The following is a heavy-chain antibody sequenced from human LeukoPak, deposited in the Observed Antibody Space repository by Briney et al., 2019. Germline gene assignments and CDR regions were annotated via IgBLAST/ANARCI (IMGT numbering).Heavy chain of an antibody. D-gene: IGHD3-22*01. V-gene: IGHV4-39*07. Sequence: PSETLSLTCTVSGGSFSSSTYYWGWIRQPPGKGLEWIGTIYYSGRTYYNPSLKSRVTISVDTSKNQFSLKLSSVTAADTAVYYCARGITMIVVVRNWFDPWGQGTLVTVSS. CDR2: IYYSGRT. CDR1: GGSFSSSTYY. CDR3: ARGITMIVVVRNWFDP. J-gene: IGHJ5*02.